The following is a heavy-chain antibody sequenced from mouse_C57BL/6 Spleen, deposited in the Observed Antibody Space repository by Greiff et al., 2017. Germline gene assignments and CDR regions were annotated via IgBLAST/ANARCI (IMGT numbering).Heavy chain of an antibody. D-gene: IGHD2-4*01. Sequence: QVQLQQPGAELVKPGASVKMSCKASGYTFTSYWITWVKQRPGQGLEWIGDIYPGSGSTNYNAKFKSKATLTVDPSSRTAYLQLSSLTSEDSAVYYCARTGDYDPAWFAYWGQGTLVTVSA. V-gene: IGHV1-55*01. CDR2: IYPGSGST. J-gene: IGHJ3*01. CDR1: GYTFTSYW. CDR3: ARTGDYDPAWFAY.